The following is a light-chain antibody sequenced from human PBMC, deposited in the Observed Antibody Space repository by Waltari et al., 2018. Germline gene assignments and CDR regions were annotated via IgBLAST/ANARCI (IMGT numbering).Light chain of an antibody. CDR1: ESVSTY. CDR2: DAS. V-gene: IGKV3-11*01. CDR3: QQRSNWPRS. Sequence: EIVLTQSPATLSLSPGDRATLSCAASESVSTYLAWYQHKPGQPPRLLIYDASYRATGIPARFSGSGSGTDFTLTISSLEPEDFAVYYCQQRSNWPRSFGPGTKVEI. J-gene: IGKJ3*01.